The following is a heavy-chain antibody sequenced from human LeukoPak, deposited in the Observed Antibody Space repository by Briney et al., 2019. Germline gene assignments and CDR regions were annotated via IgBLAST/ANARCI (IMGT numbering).Heavy chain of an antibody. Sequence: SETLSLTCTVSGGSISSYYWSWIRQPPGKGLEWIGYIYYSGSTNYNPSLKSQVTISVDTSKNQFSLKLSSVTAADTAVYYCARLMFFYCSGGSCYYAFDIWGQGTMVTVSS. D-gene: IGHD2-15*01. V-gene: IGHV4-59*08. CDR2: IYYSGST. CDR3: ARLMFFYCSGGSCYYAFDI. CDR1: GGSISSYY. J-gene: IGHJ3*02.